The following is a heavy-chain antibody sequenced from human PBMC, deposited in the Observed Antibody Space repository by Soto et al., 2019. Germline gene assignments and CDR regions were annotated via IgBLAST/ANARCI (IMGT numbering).Heavy chain of an antibody. D-gene: IGHD2-2*01. CDR3: ANRDIVVVPAALGYFDY. CDR1: GFTFSSYA. V-gene: IGHV3-23*01. CDR2: ISGSGGST. J-gene: IGHJ4*02. Sequence: PGGSLRLSCAASGFTFSSYAMSWVRQAPGKGLEWVSAISGSGGSTYYADSVKGRFTISRDNSKNTLYLQMNSLRAEDTAVYYCANRDIVVVPAALGYFDYWGQGTLVTVSS.